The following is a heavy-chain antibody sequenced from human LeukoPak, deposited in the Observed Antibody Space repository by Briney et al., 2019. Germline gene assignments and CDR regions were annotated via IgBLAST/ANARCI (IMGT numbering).Heavy chain of an antibody. Sequence: ASVKVSCKASGGTFSSYGISWVRQAPGQGLEWMGWISAYNGNTNYAQKLQGRVTMTTDTSTSTAYMELRSLRSDDTAVYYCAAGGLRGSWYIFDYWGQGTLVTVSS. CDR1: GGTFSSYG. D-gene: IGHD6-13*01. CDR3: AAGGLRGSWYIFDY. V-gene: IGHV1-18*01. J-gene: IGHJ4*02. CDR2: ISAYNGNT.